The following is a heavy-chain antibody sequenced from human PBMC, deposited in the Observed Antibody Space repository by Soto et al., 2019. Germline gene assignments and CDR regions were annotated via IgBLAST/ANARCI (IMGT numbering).Heavy chain of an antibody. D-gene: IGHD6-6*01. CDR3: ARGYSSSSGNYYYYYDGMDV. CDR2: IIPIFGTA. V-gene: IGHV1-69*01. J-gene: IGHJ6*02. CDR1: GGTFSSYA. Sequence: QVQLVQSGAEVKKPGSSVKVSCKASGGTFSSYAISWVRQAPGQGLEWMGGIIPIFGTANYAQKFQGRVTITADESTSTAYMELSSLRSEDTAVYYCARGYSSSSGNYYYYYDGMDVWGQGTTVTVSS.